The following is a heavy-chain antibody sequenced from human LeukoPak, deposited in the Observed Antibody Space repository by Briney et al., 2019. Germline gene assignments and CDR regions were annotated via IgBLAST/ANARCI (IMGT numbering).Heavy chain of an antibody. CDR2: ISADGGDI. Sequence: GGSLRLSYAASGFIFSNNIMNWVRQAPGKGLEWVSVISADGGDIYYADSVNGRFTISRDNSKNTLHLQMDSLRAEDTAVYYCAKDPPHSDRSIYSDNSWGQGTLVTVSS. V-gene: IGHV3-23*01. D-gene: IGHD3-22*01. CDR1: GFIFSNNI. J-gene: IGHJ4*02. CDR3: AKDPPHSDRSIYSDNS.